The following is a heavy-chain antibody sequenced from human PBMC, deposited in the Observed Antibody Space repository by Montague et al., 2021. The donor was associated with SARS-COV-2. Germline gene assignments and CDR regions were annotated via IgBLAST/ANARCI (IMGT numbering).Heavy chain of an antibody. CDR3: ARESRYSSGWRYYYVMDV. J-gene: IGHJ6*02. D-gene: IGHD6-19*01. CDR2: LYTSCST. CDR1: GGSISNYY. V-gene: IGHV4-4*07. Sequence: SDTLSLTCTVSGGSISNYYWTWIRQPAGKGLELIWRLYTSCSTTYNPSLKSRVTMSVDTSKNQFSLNVTSVTAADTAIYYCARESRYSSGWRYYYVMDVWGQGTTVTVS.